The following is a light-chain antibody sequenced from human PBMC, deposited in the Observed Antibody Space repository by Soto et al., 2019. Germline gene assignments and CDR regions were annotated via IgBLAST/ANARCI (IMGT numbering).Light chain of an antibody. Sequence: EIVWTQDPGTLSLSPGARATLPLRRGKRLGSSHLAWYQQKPGQAPRLLIYGASSRATGISERISGSGSGTDFTLTINRLEPEDFALYYCQQHSNWPLTFGGGTKVDIK. CDR3: QQHSNWPLT. J-gene: IGKJ4*01. CDR1: KRLGSSH. V-gene: IGKV3D-20*02. CDR2: GAS.